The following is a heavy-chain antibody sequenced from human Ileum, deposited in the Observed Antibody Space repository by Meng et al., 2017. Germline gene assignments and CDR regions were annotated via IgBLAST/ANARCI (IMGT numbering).Heavy chain of an antibody. CDR1: SGSISSNTY. D-gene: IGHD4-23*01. V-gene: IGHV4-4*02. Sequence: QVPRRGPGPGLVRPSGTLSLPWSVSSGSISSNTYWSWVRQPPGKGLEWIGQISHSGSAYYNPSLKSRVTMSVDKSKSQFSLMLTSVTAADTAIYYCARHGGYSQDFWGQGTLVTVSS. J-gene: IGHJ4*02. CDR2: ISHSGSA. CDR3: ARHGGYSQDF.